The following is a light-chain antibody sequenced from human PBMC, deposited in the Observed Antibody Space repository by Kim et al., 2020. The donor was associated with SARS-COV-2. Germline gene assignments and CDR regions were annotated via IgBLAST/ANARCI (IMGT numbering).Light chain of an antibody. J-gene: IGKJ4*01. V-gene: IGKV3-15*01. CDR2: AAS. CDR1: QSVTSR. Sequence: VSPGETATLSCRASQSVTSRLAWYQQKPGQAPRLLIYAASTRATDIPARFSGTGSGTEFTLTISSLQSEDFAIYYCQQYSNWPLTFGGGTKVDIK. CDR3: QQYSNWPLT.